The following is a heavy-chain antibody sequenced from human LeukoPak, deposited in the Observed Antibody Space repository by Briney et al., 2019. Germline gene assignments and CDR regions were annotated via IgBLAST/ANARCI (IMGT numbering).Heavy chain of an antibody. CDR1: GFTFDDYA. D-gene: IGHD1-26*01. CDR3: ATYSGVHHKTFDD. J-gene: IGHJ4*02. V-gene: IGHV3-9*01. CDR2: ISWNSGSI. Sequence: GGSLRLSCAASGFTFDDYAMHWVRQAPGKGLEWVSGISWNSGSIGYADSVKGRFTISRDNAKNSLYLQMNSLRAEDTALYYCATYSGVHHKTFDDWGQGTLVTVSS.